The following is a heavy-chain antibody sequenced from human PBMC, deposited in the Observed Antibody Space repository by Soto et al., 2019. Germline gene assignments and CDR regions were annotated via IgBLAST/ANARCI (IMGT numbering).Heavy chain of an antibody. V-gene: IGHV3-23*01. Sequence: GGSLRLSCAASGFTFSSYAMSWVRQAPGKGLEWVSAISGSGGSTYYADSVKGRFTISRDNSKNTLYLQMNSLRAEDTAVYYCAKVFRSMIVVVMAFDYWGQGTLVTVSS. CDR2: ISGSGGST. CDR1: GFTFSSYA. CDR3: AKVFRSMIVVVMAFDY. J-gene: IGHJ4*02. D-gene: IGHD3-22*01.